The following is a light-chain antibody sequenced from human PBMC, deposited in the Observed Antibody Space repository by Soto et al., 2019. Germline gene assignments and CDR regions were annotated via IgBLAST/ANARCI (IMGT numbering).Light chain of an antibody. CDR2: AAS. CDR1: QTIDNY. Sequence: DIQMTQSPSSLSASVGDRVTISCRISQTIDNYLNWYQQKPGKSPQLLISAASTLQTGVSSRFSGSGSGTDFTLTISSLQPEDYATYYCHQTYNTLYTFGQGTKVDIK. V-gene: IGKV1-39*01. J-gene: IGKJ2*01. CDR3: HQTYNTLYT.